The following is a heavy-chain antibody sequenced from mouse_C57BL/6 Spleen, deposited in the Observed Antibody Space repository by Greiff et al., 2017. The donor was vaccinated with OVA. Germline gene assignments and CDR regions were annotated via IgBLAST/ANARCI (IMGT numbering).Heavy chain of an antibody. CDR1: GYTFTSYW. V-gene: IGHV1-64*01. D-gene: IGHD4-1*01. CDR3: ARPANWDLYYFDY. J-gene: IGHJ2*01. Sequence: VQLQQPGAELVKPGASVKLSCKASGYTFTSYWMHWVKQRPGKGLEWIGMIHPNSGSTNYNEKFKSKATLTVDKSSSTAYMQLSSLTSEDSAVYYCARPANWDLYYFDYWGQGTTLTVSS. CDR2: IHPNSGST.